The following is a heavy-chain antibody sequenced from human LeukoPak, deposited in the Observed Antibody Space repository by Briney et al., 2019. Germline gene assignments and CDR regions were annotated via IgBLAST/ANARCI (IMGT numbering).Heavy chain of an antibody. J-gene: IGHJ2*01. V-gene: IGHV4-4*09. CDR3: ARYDYDWYMDL. CDR1: GGSISSYY. D-gene: IGHD4-17*01. Sequence: PSETLSLTCTVSGGSISSYYWSWIRQPPGQGLEWLGYIYNTGTTYYNPSLESRVTISIDTSNSQFYLKLSSMTAADTAVYYCARYDYDWYMDLWGRGTLVTVSS. CDR2: IYNTGTT.